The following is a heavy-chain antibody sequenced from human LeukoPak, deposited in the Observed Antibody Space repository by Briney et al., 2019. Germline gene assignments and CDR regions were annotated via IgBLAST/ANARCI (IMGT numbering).Heavy chain of an antibody. CDR1: GGSFSGYY. J-gene: IGHJ3*02. Sequence: SETLSLTCAVYGGSFSGYYWSWIRQPPGKGLEWIGEINHSGSTNYSPSLKSRVTISVDTSKNQFSLKLSSVTAADTAVYYCARPKRRYCSGGSCYSVPAFDIWGQGTMVTVSS. D-gene: IGHD2-15*01. CDR3: ARPKRRYCSGGSCYSVPAFDI. V-gene: IGHV4-34*01. CDR2: INHSGST.